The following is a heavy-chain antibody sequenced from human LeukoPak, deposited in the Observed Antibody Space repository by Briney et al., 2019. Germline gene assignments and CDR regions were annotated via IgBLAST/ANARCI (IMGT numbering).Heavy chain of an antibody. CDR2: ISGSGGST. D-gene: IGHD3-22*01. CDR1: GFTFSSYA. Sequence: GGSLRLSCVASGFTFSSYAMSWVRQAPGKGLEWVSAISGSGGSTYYADSVKGRFTISRDNSKNTLYLQMNSLRAEDMAVYYCAKDPRPGPFGDSTEADYWGQGTLVTVSS. J-gene: IGHJ4*02. CDR3: AKDPRPGPFGDSTEADY. V-gene: IGHV3-23*01.